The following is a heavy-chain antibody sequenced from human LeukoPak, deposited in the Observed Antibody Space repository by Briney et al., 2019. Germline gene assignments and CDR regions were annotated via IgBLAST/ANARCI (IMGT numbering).Heavy chain of an antibody. CDR1: GGSFSGYY. CDR3: ARGGTKYYYDSSGYWVGMDV. Sequence: SETLSLTCAVYGGSFSGYYWSWIRQPPGKGLEWIGEINHSGSTNYNPSLKSRVTISVDTSKNQFSLKLSSVTAADTAVYYCARGGTKYYYDSSGYWVGMDVWGQGTTVTVSS. D-gene: IGHD3-22*01. CDR2: INHSGST. J-gene: IGHJ6*02. V-gene: IGHV4-34*01.